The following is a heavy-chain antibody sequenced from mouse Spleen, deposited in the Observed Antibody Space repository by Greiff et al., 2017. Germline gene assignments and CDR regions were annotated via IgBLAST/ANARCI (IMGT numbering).Heavy chain of an antibody. Sequence: VQLQQSGPELVKPGASVKIPCKASGYTFTDYNMDWVKQSHGKSLEWIGDINPNNGGTIYNQKFKGKATLTVDKSSSTAYMELRSLTSEDTAVYYGAMGLRWSFHYYAMDDWGQGTSVTVSS. CDR2: INPNNGGT. J-gene: IGHJ4*01. V-gene: IGHV1-18*01. CDR1: GYTFTDYN. CDR3: AMGLRWSFHYYAMDD. D-gene: IGHD2-1*01.